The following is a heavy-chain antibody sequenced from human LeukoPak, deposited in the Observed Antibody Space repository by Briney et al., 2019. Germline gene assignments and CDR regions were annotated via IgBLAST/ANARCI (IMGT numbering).Heavy chain of an antibody. CDR3: ARDLSGSYGGDAFDI. CDR1: GFSFTSYA. V-gene: IGHV3-23*01. CDR2: VSGSGGNT. Sequence: PGGSLRLSCATSGFSFTSYAMSWVRQAPGKGLEWVSAVSGSGGNTYYTDSVKGRFTISRDNAKNSLYLQMNSLRAEDTAVYYCARDLSGSYGGDAFDIWGQGTMVTVSS. D-gene: IGHD1-26*01. J-gene: IGHJ3*02.